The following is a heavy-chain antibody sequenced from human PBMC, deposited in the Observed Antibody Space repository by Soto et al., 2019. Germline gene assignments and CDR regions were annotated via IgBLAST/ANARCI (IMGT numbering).Heavy chain of an antibody. Sequence: EVQLVESGGGLVQPGGSLRLSCAASGFIFSNYWMHWVRQVPGKGLVWVSRIYSDESSASYVDSVKGRFTISRDNAKNTLYLQINSLRVEDTALYYCARRDNRGGFLDYWGQGILVTVSS. CDR1: GFIFSNYW. D-gene: IGHD3-16*01. J-gene: IGHJ4*02. CDR3: ARRDNRGGFLDY. CDR2: IYSDESSA. V-gene: IGHV3-74*01.